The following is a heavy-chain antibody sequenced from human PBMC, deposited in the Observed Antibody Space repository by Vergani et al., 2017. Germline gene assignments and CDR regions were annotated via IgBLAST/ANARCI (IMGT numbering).Heavy chain of an antibody. CDR2: VSYSGTT. Sequence: QLQLQESGPGLVKPSETLSLTCTVSGGSISSNSYYWSWIRQPPGKGLEWIGSVSYSGTTFYNPSLKSRVTISIDKANNQFSLNLTSVTAADTALYFCAEQVTHSYTWKYWGQGALVTVSS. V-gene: IGHV4-39*07. J-gene: IGHJ4*02. CDR1: GGSISSNSYY. D-gene: IGHD1-26*01. CDR3: AEQVTHSYTWKY.